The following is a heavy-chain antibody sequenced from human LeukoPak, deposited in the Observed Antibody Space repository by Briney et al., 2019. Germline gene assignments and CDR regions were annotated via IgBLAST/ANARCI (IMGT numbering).Heavy chain of an antibody. CDR3: ARRETNTQWGFDY. CDR1: GYTFTGYH. CDR2: VNPNNGDT. J-gene: IGHJ4*02. V-gene: IGHV1-2*02. D-gene: IGHD1-26*01. Sequence: GASVKVSCKASGYTFTGYHMHWVRQAPGQGLEWVGWVNPNNGDTNYAQKFQGRVNMSRDTSISTAYMDLNSLRSDDTAVYYCARRETNTQWGFDYWGQGSLVTVSS.